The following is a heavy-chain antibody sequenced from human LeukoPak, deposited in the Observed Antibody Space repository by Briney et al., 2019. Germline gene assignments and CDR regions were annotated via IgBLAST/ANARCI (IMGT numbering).Heavy chain of an antibody. CDR2: ISAYNGNT. Sequence: ASVKVSCKASGYTFTNYGISWVRQAPGQGLEWMGWISAYNGNTNYAQKLQGRVTMTTDTSTSTAYMELSSLRSEDTAVYYCARDRGSGWIATFSFDYWGQGTLVTVSS. V-gene: IGHV1-18*01. J-gene: IGHJ4*02. D-gene: IGHD6-19*01. CDR1: GYTFTNYG. CDR3: ARDRGSGWIATFSFDY.